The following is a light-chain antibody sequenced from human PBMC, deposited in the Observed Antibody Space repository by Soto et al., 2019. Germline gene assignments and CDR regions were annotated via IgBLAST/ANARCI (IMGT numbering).Light chain of an antibody. CDR3: CSYAGSSTWV. CDR2: EGS. Sequence: QSALTQPASVSGSPGESITISCIGTKNDIGSYRFVSWYQQHPGEAPKLMISEGSKRPSGTSNRFSGSKSGNTASPRISGLQAEDEADYYCCSYAGSSTWVFGGGTKVTVL. CDR1: KNDIGSYRF. J-gene: IGLJ3*02. V-gene: IGLV2-23*01.